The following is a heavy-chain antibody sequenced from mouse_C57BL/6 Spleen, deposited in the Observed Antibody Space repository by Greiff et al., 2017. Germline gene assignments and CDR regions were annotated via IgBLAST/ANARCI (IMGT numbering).Heavy chain of an antibody. Sequence: QVQLQQPGAELVKPGASVKLSCKASGYTFTSYWMQWVKQRPGQGLEWIGEIDPSDSYTNYNQKFKGKANLTVDTSSSAAYMQRSSLTSEDSAVYYCARSAQATDYWGQGTTLTVSS. V-gene: IGHV1-50*01. CDR2: IDPSDSYT. CDR3: ARSAQATDY. D-gene: IGHD3-2*02. J-gene: IGHJ2*01. CDR1: GYTFTSYW.